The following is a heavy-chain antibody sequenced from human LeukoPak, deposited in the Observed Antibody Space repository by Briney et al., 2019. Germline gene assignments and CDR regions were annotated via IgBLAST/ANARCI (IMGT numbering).Heavy chain of an antibody. CDR3: ASSSLTTLYYYGMDV. CDR1: GGSISSYY. V-gene: IGHV4-59*01. J-gene: IGHJ6*02. Sequence: SETLSLTCTVSGGSISSYYWSWIRQPPGKGLEWIGYIYYSGSTNYNPSLKSRVTISVDTSKNQFSLKLSSVTAADTAVYYCASSSLTTLYYYGMDVWGQGTTVTVSS. D-gene: IGHD4-17*01. CDR2: IYYSGST.